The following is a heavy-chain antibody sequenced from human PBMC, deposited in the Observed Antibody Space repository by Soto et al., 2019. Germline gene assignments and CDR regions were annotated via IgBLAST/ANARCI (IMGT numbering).Heavy chain of an antibody. Sequence: SETLSLTCTVSGYSISSGYYWGWIRQPPGKGLEWIGSIYHSGSTYYNPSLKSRVTISVDTSKNQFSLKLSSVTAADTAVYYCARGAIDCSSTSCYDAFDIWGQGTMVTVSS. D-gene: IGHD2-2*01. CDR2: IYHSGST. J-gene: IGHJ3*02. CDR3: ARGAIDCSSTSCYDAFDI. CDR1: GYSISSGYY. V-gene: IGHV4-38-2*02.